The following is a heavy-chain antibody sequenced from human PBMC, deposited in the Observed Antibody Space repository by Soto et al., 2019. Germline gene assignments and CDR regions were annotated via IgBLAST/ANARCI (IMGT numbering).Heavy chain of an antibody. CDR2: ISYDGSNK. CDR1: GFTFSRYG. J-gene: IGHJ6*02. Sequence: PGGSLRLSCAASGFTFSRYGMHWVRQAPGKGLEWVAVISYDGSNKYYADSVKGRFTISRDNSKNTLYLQMNSLRAEDTAVYYCAKKTAATYYYYGMDVWGQGTTVTVSS. V-gene: IGHV3-30*18. CDR3: AKKTAATYYYYGMDV.